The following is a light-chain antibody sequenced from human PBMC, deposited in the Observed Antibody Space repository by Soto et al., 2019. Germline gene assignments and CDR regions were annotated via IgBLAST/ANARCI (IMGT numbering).Light chain of an antibody. CDR3: QQYGSSPGT. J-gene: IGKJ1*01. Sequence: EIVLTQSPGTLSLSPGERATLSCRASQSITSSYLAWYQQKPGQAPRLLIFGASIRDTGIPDRFSGSGSGTDFTLTISRLESEDFAVYYCQQYGSSPGTFGQGTKVEIK. CDR1: QSITSSY. CDR2: GAS. V-gene: IGKV3-20*01.